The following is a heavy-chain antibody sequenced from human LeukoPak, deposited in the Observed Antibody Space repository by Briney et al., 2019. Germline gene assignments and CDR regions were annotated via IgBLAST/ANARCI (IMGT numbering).Heavy chain of an antibody. D-gene: IGHD5-18*01. Sequence: SSETLSLTCTVSGGSISGYHWSWIRQPPGKGLEWIGYIYYSGGTNYNPSLKSRVTISLDTSKNQFSLKLSSVTAADTAVYYCARVGSAMVTRFDYWGQGTLVTVSS. V-gene: IGHV4-59*01. J-gene: IGHJ4*02. CDR3: ARVGSAMVTRFDY. CDR2: IYYSGGT. CDR1: GGSISGYH.